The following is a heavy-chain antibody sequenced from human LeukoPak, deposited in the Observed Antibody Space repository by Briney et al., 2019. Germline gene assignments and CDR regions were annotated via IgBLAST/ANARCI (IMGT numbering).Heavy chain of an antibody. Sequence: SETLSLTCTVSGGSINSHYWSWMRQPPGQGLEWIGDIYYKGSTNYNPSLKSRVTISVDTSKNHLSLKLTSVLAADTAIYYCVRRDNTGWNYFDYWGQGILVTVSS. CDR3: VRRDNTGWNYFDY. J-gene: IGHJ4*02. CDR1: GGSINSHY. V-gene: IGHV4-59*08. D-gene: IGHD6-19*01. CDR2: IYYKGST.